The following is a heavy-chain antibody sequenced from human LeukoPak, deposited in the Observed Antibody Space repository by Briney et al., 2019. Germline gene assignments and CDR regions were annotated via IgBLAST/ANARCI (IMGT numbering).Heavy chain of an antibody. CDR3: AREGTDQYYYYYMDV. CDR1: GGSISSYY. Sequence: SETLSLTCTVSGGSISSYYWSWIRQPPGKGLEGIGYIYYSWSTNYNPSLKTRVTISLDTSKNQFSLKLSSVTAADTAVYYCAREGTDQYYYYYMDVWGKGTTVTVSS. V-gene: IGHV4-59*01. D-gene: IGHD3-10*01. J-gene: IGHJ6*03. CDR2: IYYSWST.